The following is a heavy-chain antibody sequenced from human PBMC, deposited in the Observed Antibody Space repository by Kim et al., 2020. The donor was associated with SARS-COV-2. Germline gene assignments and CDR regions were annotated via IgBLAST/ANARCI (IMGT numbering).Heavy chain of an antibody. CDR2: GSGK. J-gene: IGHJ4*02. CDR3: ARGYSADY. Sequence: GSGKYYVDSVKGRFTISRDNAKNSLYLQMNSLRAEDTAVYYCARGYSADYWGQGTLVTVSS. V-gene: IGHV3-7*04. D-gene: IGHD1-1*01.